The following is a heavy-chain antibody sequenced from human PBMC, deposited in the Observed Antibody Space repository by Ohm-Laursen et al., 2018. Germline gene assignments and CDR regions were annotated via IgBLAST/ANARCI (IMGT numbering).Heavy chain of an antibody. D-gene: IGHD2-15*01. CDR1: GFTFSSYS. Sequence: GSLRLSCSASGFTFSSYSMNWVRQAPGKGLEWVSSISSSSSYIYYADSVKGRFTIPRDNAKNSLYLQVNSLRAEDTAVYYCARDRGLGYCSGGSCYSGFDYWGQGTLVTVSS. V-gene: IGHV3-21*01. CDR2: ISSSSSYI. CDR3: ARDRGLGYCSGGSCYSGFDY. J-gene: IGHJ4*02.